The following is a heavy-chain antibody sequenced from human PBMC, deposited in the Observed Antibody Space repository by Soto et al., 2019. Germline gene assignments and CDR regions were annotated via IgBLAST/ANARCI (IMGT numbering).Heavy chain of an antibody. V-gene: IGHV1-69*12. Sequence: QVQLVQSGAEVKKPGSSVKVSCKASGGTFSSFVISWVRPAPGQGLEWMGGIIPIFGTANYAQKFQGRVTITADESTSTADMELGSLRSEDTAVYYCARVRVRFLEWLGSEGWGQGTLVTVSS. CDR2: IIPIFGTA. J-gene: IGHJ4*02. CDR1: GGTFSSFV. CDR3: ARVRVRFLEWLGSEG. D-gene: IGHD3-3*01.